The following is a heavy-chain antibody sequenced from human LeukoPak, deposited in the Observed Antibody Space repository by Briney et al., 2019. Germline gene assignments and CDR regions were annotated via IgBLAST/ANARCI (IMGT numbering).Heavy chain of an antibody. D-gene: IGHD5-18*01. Sequence: PGGSLRLSCAASGITFSSYWMNWVRQAPGKGLKWVATINQDGSDKYYVDSVRGRFTISRDNAKNSLYLQMNSLRADDTAVYYCVTSPRGYTSLWGQGTLVTVSS. CDR2: INQDGSDK. CDR1: GITFSSYW. CDR3: VTSPRGYTSL. J-gene: IGHJ4*02. V-gene: IGHV3-7*02.